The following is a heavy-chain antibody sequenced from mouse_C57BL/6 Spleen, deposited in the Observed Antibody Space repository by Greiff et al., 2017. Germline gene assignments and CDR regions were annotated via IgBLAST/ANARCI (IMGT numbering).Heavy chain of an antibody. CDR2: IYPGDGDT. Sequence: QVQLQQSGAELVKPGASVKISCKASGYAFSSYWMNWVKQRPGKGLEWIGQIYPGDGDTNYNGKFKGKATLTADKSSSTAYMQLSSLTSEDSAVYFCARSRQLRRFDYWGQGTTLTVSS. V-gene: IGHV1-80*01. D-gene: IGHD3-2*02. CDR1: GYAFSSYW. CDR3: ARSRQLRRFDY. J-gene: IGHJ2*01.